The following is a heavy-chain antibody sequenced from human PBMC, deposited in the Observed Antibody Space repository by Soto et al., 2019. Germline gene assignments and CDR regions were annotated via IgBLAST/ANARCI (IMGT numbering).Heavy chain of an antibody. Sequence: PGGSLRLSCGASGFTFSSYSMNWVRQAPGKGLEWVSYISSSSSTIYYADSVNGRFTISRDNAKNSLYLQMNSLRAEDTAVYYCARHPERIAEIGWFDPWGQGTLVTVSS. D-gene: IGHD6-13*01. CDR1: GFTFSSYS. J-gene: IGHJ5*02. CDR3: ARHPERIAEIGWFDP. V-gene: IGHV3-48*01. CDR2: ISSSSSTI.